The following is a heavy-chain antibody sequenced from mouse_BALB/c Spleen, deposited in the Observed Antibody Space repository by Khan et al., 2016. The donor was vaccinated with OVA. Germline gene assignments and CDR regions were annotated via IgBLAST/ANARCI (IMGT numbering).Heavy chain of an antibody. CDR3: SRDGAYYRYSWFAY. D-gene: IGHD2-14*01. J-gene: IGHJ3*01. CDR1: GYTFTEYT. Sequence: EVQLVESGPEVVKPGASVKISCKTSGYTFTEYTMHWVKQSHGKSLEWVGGIIPSNGATTYNQKFKGKATLTVDKSSSTAYMELRSLTSEDSAFYYCSRDGAYYRYSWFAYWGHGTLVTVSA. V-gene: IGHV1-18*01. CDR2: IIPSNGAT.